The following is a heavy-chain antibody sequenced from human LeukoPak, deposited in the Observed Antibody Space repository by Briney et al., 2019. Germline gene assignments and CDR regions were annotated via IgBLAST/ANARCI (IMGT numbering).Heavy chain of an antibody. CDR2: ISYDGSNK. V-gene: IGHV3-30*03. CDR1: GFTFSSYS. D-gene: IGHD3-9*01. CDR3: ARGGRYSRAFDI. J-gene: IGHJ3*02. Sequence: PGGSLRLSCAASGFTFSSYSMNWVRQAPGKGLEWVAVISYDGSNKYYADSVKGRFTISRDNSKNTLYLQMNSLRAEDTAVYYCARGGRYSRAFDIWGQGTMVTVSS.